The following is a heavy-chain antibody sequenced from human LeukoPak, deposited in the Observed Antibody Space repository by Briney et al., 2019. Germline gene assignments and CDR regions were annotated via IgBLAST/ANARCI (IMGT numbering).Heavy chain of an antibody. V-gene: IGHV3-30*03. J-gene: IGHJ4*02. CDR2: ISYDGSNK. Sequence: GGSLRLSCAASGFTFRSYWMRWVRQAPGKGLEWVAVISYDGSNKYYADSVKGRFTISRDNSKNTLYLQMNSLRAEDTAVYYCARDWNYYGSGSYYNPYFHYWGQGTLVTVSP. CDR1: GFTFRSYW. CDR3: ARDWNYYGSGSYYNPYFHY. D-gene: IGHD3-10*01.